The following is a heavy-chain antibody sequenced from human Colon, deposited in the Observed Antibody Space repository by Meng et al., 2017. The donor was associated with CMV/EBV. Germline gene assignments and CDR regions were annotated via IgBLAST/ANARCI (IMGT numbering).Heavy chain of an antibody. CDR3: ARCEGDPDRGVAGTLVDY. J-gene: IGHJ4*02. CDR2: INPGDSDT. D-gene: IGHD6-19*01. V-gene: IGHV5-51*01. Sequence: GESLKISCKYFGYSFTNCWIGWVRQMPGKGLEWMGIINPGDSDTQYRASFQGQVTISADKSINTAYLQWGSLKASDTAMYYCARCEGDPDRGVAGTLVDYWGQGTLVTVSS. CDR1: GYSFTNCW.